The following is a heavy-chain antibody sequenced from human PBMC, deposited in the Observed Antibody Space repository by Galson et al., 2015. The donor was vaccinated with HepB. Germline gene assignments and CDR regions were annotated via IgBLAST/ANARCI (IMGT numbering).Heavy chain of an antibody. V-gene: IGHV5-10-1*01. CDR1: GYSFTSYW. Sequence: QSGAEVKKPGESLRISCKGSGYSFTSYWIGWVRQMPGKGLEWMGRIDPSDSYTNYSPSFQGHVTISADKSISTAYLQWSSLKASDTAMYYCARLRYYYGSGSYSYYYYGMDVWGQGTTVTVSS. J-gene: IGHJ6*02. CDR3: ARLRYYYGSGSYSYYYYGMDV. CDR2: IDPSDSYT. D-gene: IGHD3-10*01.